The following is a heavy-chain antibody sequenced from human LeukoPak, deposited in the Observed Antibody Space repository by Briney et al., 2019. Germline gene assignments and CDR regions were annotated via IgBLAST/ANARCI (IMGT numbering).Heavy chain of an antibody. CDR3: ARDTSYYDSSGPSIDY. CDR1: GGSISSSNYY. D-gene: IGHD3-22*01. J-gene: IGHJ4*02. CDR2: IYFIGST. Sequence: PSETLSLTCTVSGGSISSSNYYWGWIRQPPGKGLEWIGNIYFIGSTYYNPSLKSRVTISIDTSKNQFSLKLSSVTAADTAVYYCARDTSYYDSSGPSIDYWGQGTLVTVSS. V-gene: IGHV4-39*07.